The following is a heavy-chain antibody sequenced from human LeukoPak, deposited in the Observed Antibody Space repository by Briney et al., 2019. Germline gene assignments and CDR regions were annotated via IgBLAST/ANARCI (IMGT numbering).Heavy chain of an antibody. D-gene: IGHD6-19*01. J-gene: IGHJ5*02. CDR3: ARRNQQWLFAPFDP. Sequence: SETLSLTCAVYGGSFSGCYWSWIRQSPGKGLEWIGEINHSGSTNYNPSLKSRVTISVDTSKNQFSLKLSSVTAADTAVYYCARRNQQWLFAPFDPWGQGTLVTVSS. V-gene: IGHV4-34*01. CDR2: INHSGST. CDR1: GGSFSGCY.